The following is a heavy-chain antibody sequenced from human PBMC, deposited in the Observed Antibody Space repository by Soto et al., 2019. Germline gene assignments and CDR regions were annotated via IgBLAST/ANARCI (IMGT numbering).Heavy chain of an antibody. CDR2: MNPDSGNT. V-gene: IGHV1-8*01. D-gene: IGHD3-10*01. CDR1: GYTFTSYD. J-gene: IGHJ4*02. CDR3: ASSVGGSNVNFDY. Sequence: QVQLVQSGAEVRTPGASVKVSCKASGYTFTSYDINWVRQATGQGPEWMGWMNPDSGNTGYVQKFQGRVTMTRNTAISTAYMELSSLRSEDTAVYYGASSVGGSNVNFDYWGQGTLVTVSS.